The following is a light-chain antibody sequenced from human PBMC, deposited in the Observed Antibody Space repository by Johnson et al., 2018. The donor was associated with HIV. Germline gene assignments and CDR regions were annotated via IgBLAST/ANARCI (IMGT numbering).Light chain of an antibody. CDR1: SSNIASNY. J-gene: IGLJ1*01. V-gene: IGLV1-51*01. CDR2: DNN. Sequence: QSVLTQPPSVSAAPGQKVTISCSGSSSNIASNYVSWYQQIPGTAPKLLIYDNNKRPSGIPDRFSASKSATSAALGITGLQTGDEADFYCGTWDSSLSGYVFGTGTTVTVL. CDR3: GTWDSSLSGYV.